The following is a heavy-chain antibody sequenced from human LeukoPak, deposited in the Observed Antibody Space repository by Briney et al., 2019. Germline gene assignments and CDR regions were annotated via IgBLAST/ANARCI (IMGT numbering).Heavy chain of an antibody. Sequence: ASVKVSCKASGYAFTSYYMHWVRQAPGQGLEWMGIINPSGGSTSYAQKFQGRVTMTRDTSTSTVYMELSSLRSEDTAVYYCARDSGSYPSDYWGQGTLVTVSS. CDR1: GYAFTSYY. D-gene: IGHD1-26*01. CDR2: INPSGGST. CDR3: ARDSGSYPSDY. J-gene: IGHJ4*02. V-gene: IGHV1-46*03.